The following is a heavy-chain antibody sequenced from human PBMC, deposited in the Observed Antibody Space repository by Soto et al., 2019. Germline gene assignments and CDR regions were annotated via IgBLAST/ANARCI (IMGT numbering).Heavy chain of an antibody. Sequence: EVQLVESGGGLVQPGGSLRLSCVASGFTFSRHDMHWVRQVPGKGLEWVSGTGTTGDTYYPGSVNGRFIISREDAKNSLYLQINTLRAGDTAVYYWARYQGPADGSWFFDLWGRGTLVTVSS. CDR1: GFTFSRHD. V-gene: IGHV3-13*01. CDR3: ARYQGPADGSWFFDL. J-gene: IGHJ2*01. CDR2: TGTTGDT.